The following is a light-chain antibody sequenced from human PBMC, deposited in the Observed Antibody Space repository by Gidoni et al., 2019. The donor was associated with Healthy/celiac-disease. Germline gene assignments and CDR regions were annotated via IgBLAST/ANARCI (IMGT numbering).Light chain of an antibody. CDR3: MQALQTPYT. CDR1: QSLLHSNGYNY. Sequence: DIVMTQSPLSLPVTPGEPASISCRSSQSLLHSNGYNYLDWYLQKPGQSPQLLIYLGSNRASGVPDRFSGSGSDTDFTLKISRVEAEDVGVYYCMQALQTPYTFXQXTKLEIK. V-gene: IGKV2-28*01. J-gene: IGKJ2*01. CDR2: LGS.